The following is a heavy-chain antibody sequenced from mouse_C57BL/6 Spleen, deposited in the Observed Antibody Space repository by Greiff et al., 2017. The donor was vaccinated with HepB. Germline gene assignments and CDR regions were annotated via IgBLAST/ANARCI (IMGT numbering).Heavy chain of an antibody. V-gene: IGHV1-22*01. D-gene: IGHD2-3*01. Sequence: EVKLVESGPELVKPGASVKMSCKASGYTFTDYNMHWVKQSHGKSLEWIGYINPNNGGTSYNQKFKGKATLTVNKSSSTAYMELRSLTSEDSAVYYCERKGGYDGYSFAYWGKGTLVTVSA. CDR1: GYTFTDYN. CDR2: INPNNGGT. CDR3: ERKGGYDGYSFAY. J-gene: IGHJ3*01.